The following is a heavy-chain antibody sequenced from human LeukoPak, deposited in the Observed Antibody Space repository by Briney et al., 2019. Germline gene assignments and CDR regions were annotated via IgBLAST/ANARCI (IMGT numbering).Heavy chain of an antibody. J-gene: IGHJ3*02. CDR1: GFTFNYAW. D-gene: IGHD3-22*01. CDR2: IKSKTDGGTT. CDR3: TTGGSSGYPDAFDI. V-gene: IGHV3-15*01. Sequence: GGSLRLSCAASGFTFNYAWMSWVRQAPGKGLEWVGRIKSKTDGGTTDYAAPVKGRFTISRDDSKNTLYLQMNSLKTEDTAVYYCTTGGSSGYPDAFDIWGQGTMVTVSS.